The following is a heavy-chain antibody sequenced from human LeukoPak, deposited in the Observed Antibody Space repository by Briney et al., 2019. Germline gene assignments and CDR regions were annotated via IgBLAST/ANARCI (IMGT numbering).Heavy chain of an antibody. D-gene: IGHD3-3*01. J-gene: IGHJ4*02. Sequence: ASVKVSCKASGYTFTSYGISWVRQAPGQGLEWMGWISAYNGNTNYAQKLQGRVTMTTGTSTSTAYMELRSLRSDDTAVYYCARDRGLDFWSGYSDFDYRGQGTLVTVSS. CDR3: ARDRGLDFWSGYSDFDY. V-gene: IGHV1-18*01. CDR1: GYTFTSYG. CDR2: ISAYNGNT.